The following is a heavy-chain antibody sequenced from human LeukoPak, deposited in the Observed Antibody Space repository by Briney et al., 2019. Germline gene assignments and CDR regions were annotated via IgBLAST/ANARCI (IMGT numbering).Heavy chain of an antibody. CDR3: AREFRTSTWSYDAFDL. CDR1: GYTFTDYY. V-gene: IGHV1-2*02. Sequence: ASVKVSCKASGYTFTDYYMHWVRQAPGQGLEWVGWINPTRGGTNYAQKFQDRVTMTRDTSNNTSYMELSRLRSDDTAVYYCAREFRTSTWSYDAFDLWGQGTMVTVSS. D-gene: IGHD1/OR15-1a*01. J-gene: IGHJ3*01. CDR2: INPTRGGT.